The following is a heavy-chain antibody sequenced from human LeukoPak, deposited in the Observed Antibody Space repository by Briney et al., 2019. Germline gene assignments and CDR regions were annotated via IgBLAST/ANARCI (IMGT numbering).Heavy chain of an antibody. D-gene: IGHD2-21*02. CDR2: IRSKAYGGTT. CDR3: AKDGDWAFDH. V-gene: IGHV3-49*04. CDR1: GFTFGDYA. J-gene: IGHJ4*02. Sequence: PGRSLRLSCTASGFTFGDYAMSWVRQAPGKGLEWVGFIRSKAYGGTTEYAASVKGRFTISRDNSKNTLSLQMNSLRVEDTAVYYCAKDGDWAFDHWAQGTLVSVSS.